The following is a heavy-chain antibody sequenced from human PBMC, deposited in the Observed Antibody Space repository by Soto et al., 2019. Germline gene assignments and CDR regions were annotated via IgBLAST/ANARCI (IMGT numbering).Heavy chain of an antibody. D-gene: IGHD2-8*01. V-gene: IGHV4-39*01. CDR1: GGSISSRGSMSGRSFY. CDR3: SSHRTFWPFDD. Sequence: SETLSLTCTVSGGSISSRGSMSGRSFYWGWMRQPPGKGLEWIASISYSDGSFYNSSLKSRLTISVDTSKNQFSLSLRSVTAADTAVDDCSSHRTFWPFDDWGQGTVVTVAS. CDR2: ISYSDGS. J-gene: IGHJ4*02.